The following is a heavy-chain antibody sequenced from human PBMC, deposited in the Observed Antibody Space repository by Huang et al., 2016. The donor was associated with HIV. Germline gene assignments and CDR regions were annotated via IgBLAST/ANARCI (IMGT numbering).Heavy chain of an antibody. CDR3: ARGFNYYASDNLGVYYFDS. D-gene: IGHD3-10*01. CDR2: INRKGKN. CDR1: GGAFRGSS. J-gene: IGHJ4*02. Sequence: QVQLKQWGAGLLKPSETLSLTCAVYGGAFRGSSWTWIRQFPDKGRGWIGDINRKGKNLYNPSLSVRVTISADTSKNHLSLHLASVTAADTALYYCARGFNYYASDNLGVYYFDSWGLGTLVTVSP. V-gene: IGHV4-34*02.